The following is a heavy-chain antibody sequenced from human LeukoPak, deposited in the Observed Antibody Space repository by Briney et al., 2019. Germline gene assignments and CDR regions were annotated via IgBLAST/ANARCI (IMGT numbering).Heavy chain of an antibody. Sequence: GGTLRLSCAASGFTFSSFGMSWVRQAPGKGLEWVSGISGSGDSTYYADSVKGRFTISRDNSKNTLYLQMNRLRAEDTAVYYCAKKCYGGISVWGQGTLVTVSS. CDR1: GFTFSSFG. V-gene: IGHV3-23*01. CDR2: ISGSGDST. J-gene: IGHJ4*02. D-gene: IGHD4-23*01. CDR3: AKKCYGGISV.